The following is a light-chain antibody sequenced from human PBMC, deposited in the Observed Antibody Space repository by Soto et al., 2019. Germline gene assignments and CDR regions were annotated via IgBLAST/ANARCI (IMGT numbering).Light chain of an antibody. V-gene: IGKV1-33*01. J-gene: IGKJ4*01. CDR1: QDISHY. CDR3: QQYDSLPLT. Sequence: DIQMTQSPSSLSASAGDRVTITCQASQDISHYLNWYQQKPGKTPKVLIYDASTLEVGVPSRFSGSGSGTDFTFTSSSLQPEDIGTYYCQQYDSLPLTFGAGTKVEIK. CDR2: DAS.